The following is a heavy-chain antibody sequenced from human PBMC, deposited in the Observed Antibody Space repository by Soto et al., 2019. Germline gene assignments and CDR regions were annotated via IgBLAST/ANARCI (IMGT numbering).Heavy chain of an antibody. J-gene: IGHJ5*02. Sequence: QVQLQESGPGLVKPSGTLSLTCAVSGGSISSNNWWSWVRQPPGKGLEWIGEISHTGSTNYNPSLXSXVXXSVDKSKPHFSLRLTSVTAADTAVYYCARDAPFDPWGQGTLVTVSS. V-gene: IGHV4-4*02. CDR2: ISHTGST. CDR3: ARDAPFDP. CDR1: GGSISSNNW.